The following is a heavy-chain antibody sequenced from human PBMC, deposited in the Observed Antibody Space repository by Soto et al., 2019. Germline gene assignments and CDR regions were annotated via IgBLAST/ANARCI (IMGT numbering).Heavy chain of an antibody. V-gene: IGHV3-23*01. D-gene: IGHD3-3*01. CDR3: ARWSYLDY. CDR2: ISGSDGKT. CDR1: GFSFGSYA. Sequence: VGSLRLSCAASGFSFGSYALSWVRQAPGKGLEWVSTISGSDGKTFYADSVKGRFSISRDTSQNTLYLQMNSLRADDTAIYYCARWSYLDYWGQGTRVTVSS. J-gene: IGHJ4*02.